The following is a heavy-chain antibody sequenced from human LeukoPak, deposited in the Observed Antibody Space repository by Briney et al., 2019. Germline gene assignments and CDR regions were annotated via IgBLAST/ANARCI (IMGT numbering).Heavy chain of an antibody. CDR3: ARRYCSSTSCYQSDAFDI. J-gene: IGHJ3*02. CDR2: MNPNSGNT. Sequence: ASVKVSCKASGYTFTSYDINWVRQAPGQGLGWMGWMNPNSGNTGYAQKFQGRVTMTRNTSISTAYMELSSLRSEDTAVYYCARRYCSSTSCYQSDAFDIWGQGTMVTVSS. V-gene: IGHV1-8*01. D-gene: IGHD2-2*01. CDR1: GYTFTSYD.